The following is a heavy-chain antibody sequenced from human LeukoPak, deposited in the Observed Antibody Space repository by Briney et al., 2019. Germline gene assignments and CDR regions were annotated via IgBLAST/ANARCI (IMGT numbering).Heavy chain of an antibody. Sequence: SVNVSCKASGGTFSSYAISWVRQAPGQGLEWMGGIIPIFGTANYAQKFQGRVTITADESTSTAYMELSSLRSEDTAVYYCAEGRRLGELSFDWGQGTLVTVSS. CDR2: IIPIFGTA. V-gene: IGHV1-69*01. CDR1: GGTFSSYA. J-gene: IGHJ4*02. CDR3: AEGRRLGELSFD. D-gene: IGHD3-16*02.